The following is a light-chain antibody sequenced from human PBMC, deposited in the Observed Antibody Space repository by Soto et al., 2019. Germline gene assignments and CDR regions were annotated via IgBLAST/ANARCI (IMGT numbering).Light chain of an antibody. CDR2: DVS. V-gene: IGKV1-5*01. J-gene: IGKJ1*01. Sequence: DIQMTQSPSTLSASVGDRVTITCRASQSISGWLAWYQQKPGKAPKFLIYDVSNLESGVPLRFSGSGSGTEFTLTISSLQPDDVATYYCQKYNSAPRTFGQGTKVDIK. CDR3: QKYNSAPRT. CDR1: QSISGW.